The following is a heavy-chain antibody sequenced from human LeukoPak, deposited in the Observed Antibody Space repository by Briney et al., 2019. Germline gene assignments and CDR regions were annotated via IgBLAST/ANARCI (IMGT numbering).Heavy chain of an antibody. V-gene: IGHV1-2*02. D-gene: IGHD4-17*01. CDR3: ARDGDYGDYGMDV. CDR2: INPNTGGT. Sequence: ASVKVSCKASGYSFTGYYMHWVRQAPGQGLEWMGWINPNTGGTNYAQKFQGRVTMTRDTSISTAYMELSRLRSDDTAVYYCARDGDYGDYGMDVWGQGTTVTVSS. CDR1: GYSFTGYY. J-gene: IGHJ6*02.